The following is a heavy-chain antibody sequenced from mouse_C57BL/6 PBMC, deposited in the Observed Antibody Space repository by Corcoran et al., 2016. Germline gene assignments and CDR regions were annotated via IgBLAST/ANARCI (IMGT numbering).Heavy chain of an antibody. D-gene: IGHD1-1*01. Sequence: QIQLVQSGPELKKPGETVKISCKASGYTFTTYGMSGVKQAPGKGLKWMGWINTYSGVPTYADDFKGRFAFSLETSASTAYLQINNLKNEDTATYFCARKNYGSSYYYAMDYWGQGTSVTVSS. V-gene: IGHV9-3*01. CDR1: GYTFTTYG. J-gene: IGHJ4*01. CDR2: INTYSGVP. CDR3: ARKNYGSSYYYAMDY.